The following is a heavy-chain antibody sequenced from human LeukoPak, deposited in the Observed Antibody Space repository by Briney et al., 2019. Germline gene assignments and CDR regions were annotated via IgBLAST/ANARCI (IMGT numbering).Heavy chain of an antibody. CDR3: ATGLYGGPFDI. V-gene: IGHV3-23*01. D-gene: IGHD3-16*01. CDR1: EFTFSSYA. J-gene: IGHJ3*02. Sequence: PGGSLRLSCAGSEFTFSSYAMSWVRQAPGKGLEWVSAISGSGGTTHYADSVKGRFTISRDNSKSTLYLHMNSLRAEDTAVHYCATGLYGGPFDIWGQGTMVTVSS. CDR2: ISGSGGTT.